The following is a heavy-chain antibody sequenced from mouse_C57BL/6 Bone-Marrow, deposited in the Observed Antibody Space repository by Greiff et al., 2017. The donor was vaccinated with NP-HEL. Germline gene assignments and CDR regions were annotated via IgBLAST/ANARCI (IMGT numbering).Heavy chain of an antibody. CDR2: IDPSDSYT. J-gene: IGHJ1*03. V-gene: IGHV1-59*01. CDR1: GYTFTSYW. CDR3: AGSSHWYFDV. D-gene: IGHD1-1*01. Sequence: VQLQQPGAELVRPGTSVKLSCKASGYTFTSYWMHWVKQRPGQGLEWIGVIDPSDSYTNYNQKFKGKATLTVDTSSSTAYMQLSSLTSEDSAVYYCAGSSHWYFDVWGTGTTVTVSS.